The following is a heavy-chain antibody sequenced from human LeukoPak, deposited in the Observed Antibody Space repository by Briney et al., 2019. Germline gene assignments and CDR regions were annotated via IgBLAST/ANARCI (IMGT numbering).Heavy chain of an antibody. CDR3: ARGYWGAGWDFDY. J-gene: IGHJ4*02. D-gene: IGHD6-19*01. CDR2: ISYDGSDK. V-gene: IGHV3-30*03. CDR1: GFTFSNFA. Sequence: GGSLRLSCAASGFTFSNFAMHWVRQAPGKGLEWVALISYDGSDKYHADSVKGRFSISRDNSKNTLYLQMNSLRSEDTAVYYCARGYWGAGWDFDYWGQGTLVTVSS.